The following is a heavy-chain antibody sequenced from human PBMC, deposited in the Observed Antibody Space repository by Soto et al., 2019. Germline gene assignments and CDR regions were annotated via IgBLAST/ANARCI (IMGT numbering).Heavy chain of an antibody. CDR3: AREGSDYYDSSGYWFDP. CDR1: GGSISSGGYY. Sequence: SETLSLTCTVSGGSISSGGYYWSWIRQHPGKGLEWIGYIYYSGSTYYNPSLKSRVTISVDTSKNQFSLKLSSVTAADTAVYYCAREGSDYYDSSGYWFDPWGQGTLVTVSS. CDR2: IYYSGST. D-gene: IGHD3-22*01. J-gene: IGHJ5*02. V-gene: IGHV4-31*03.